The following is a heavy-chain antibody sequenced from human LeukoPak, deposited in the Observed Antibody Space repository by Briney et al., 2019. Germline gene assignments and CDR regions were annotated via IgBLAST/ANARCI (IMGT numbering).Heavy chain of an antibody. D-gene: IGHD2-8*01. Sequence: ASVKVSCKASGYTFTSYGISWVRQAPGQGLELMGWISAYNGNTNYAQKLQGRVTMTTDTSTSTAYMELRSLRSDDTAVYYCAGRRYCTNGVCYEGDYWGQGALVTVSS. V-gene: IGHV1-18*01. CDR1: GYTFTSYG. J-gene: IGHJ4*02. CDR3: AGRRYCTNGVCYEGDY. CDR2: ISAYNGNT.